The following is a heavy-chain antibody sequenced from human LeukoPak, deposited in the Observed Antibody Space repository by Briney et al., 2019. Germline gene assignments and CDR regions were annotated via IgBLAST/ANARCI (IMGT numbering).Heavy chain of an antibody. CDR2: ITAGGGST. CDR1: GFPFSSFP. D-gene: IGHD1-7*01. CDR3: ARAALELHKAVDY. J-gene: IGHJ4*02. V-gene: IGHV3-23*01. Sequence: GGSLRLSCAGSGFPFSSFPISWVRQPPGKGLEWVSAITAGGGSTYYADSVKGRFTISRDNSKNTLYLQMNSLRAEDTAVYYCARAALELHKAVDYWGQGALVTVSS.